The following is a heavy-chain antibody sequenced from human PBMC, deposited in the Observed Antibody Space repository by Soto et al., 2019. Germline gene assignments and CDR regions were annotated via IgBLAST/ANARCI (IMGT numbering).Heavy chain of an antibody. CDR1: GDSITTSGHL. CDR2: ISYSGTT. CDR3: ARHDHGAFTIKGFHV. V-gene: IGHV4-39*01. J-gene: IGHJ3*01. Sequence: QVQLQESGPGLLKPSNTLSLTCTVSGDSITTSGHLWGWLRQPPGKGLEWIGTISYSGTTIYNPSLKIRTPISVDSSKNQFSLSLVSVTAADTAMYYCARHDHGAFTIKGFHVWWQGTMVTVSS. D-gene: IGHD2-2*01.